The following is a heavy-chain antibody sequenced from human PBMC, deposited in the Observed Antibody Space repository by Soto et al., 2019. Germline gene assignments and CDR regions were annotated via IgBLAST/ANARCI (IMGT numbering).Heavy chain of an antibody. Sequence: EVQLVESGGVVVQPGGSLRLSCAASGFTFDDYTMHWVRQAPGKGLEWVSLISWDGGSTYYPDSVKGRFTISRDNSKNSLYLQMNSLRTEDTALYYCAKGGDYYYYGMDVWGQGTTVTVSS. CDR1: GFTFDDYT. D-gene: IGHD3-16*01. J-gene: IGHJ6*02. V-gene: IGHV3-43*01. CDR3: AKGGDYYYYGMDV. CDR2: ISWDGGST.